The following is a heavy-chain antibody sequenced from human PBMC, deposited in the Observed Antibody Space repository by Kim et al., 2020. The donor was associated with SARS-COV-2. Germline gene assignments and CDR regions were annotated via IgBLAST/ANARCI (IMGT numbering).Heavy chain of an antibody. V-gene: IGHV3-30-3*01. CDR1: GLSFDDSA. D-gene: IGHD3-10*01. J-gene: IGHJ6*02. CDR2: ISYDGRNK. Sequence: GGSLRLSCAASGLSFDDSAMNWVRQAPGKGLEWMAVISYDGRNKEYADSVKGRFSISRDNSKTTLSLQMNSLRVEDTAVYYCARGNYYESVSLSDYYNGMDVWGQGTTVTVSS. CDR3: ARGNYYESVSLSDYYNGMDV.